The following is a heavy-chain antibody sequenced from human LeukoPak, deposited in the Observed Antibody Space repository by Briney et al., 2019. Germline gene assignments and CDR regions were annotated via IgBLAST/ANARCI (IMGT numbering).Heavy chain of an antibody. CDR1: GFTFSSYS. V-gene: IGHV3-21*01. J-gene: IGHJ1*01. CDR2: ISSSSSYI. Sequence: PGGSLILSCAASGFTFSSYSMIWVRQAPGKGLEWVSSISSSSSYIYYADSVKGRFTISRDNAKNSLYLQMNSLRAEDTAVYYCARVREYSSSAEYFQHWGQGTLVTVSS. D-gene: IGHD6-6*01. CDR3: ARVREYSSSAEYFQH.